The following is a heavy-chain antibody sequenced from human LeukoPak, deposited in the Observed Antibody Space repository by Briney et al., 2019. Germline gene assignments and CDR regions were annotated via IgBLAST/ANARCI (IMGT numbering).Heavy chain of an antibody. D-gene: IGHD2-2*01. Sequence: PSETLSLTCAVSGYSISSGYYWGWIRQPPGKGLEWIGSIYHSGSTYYNPSLKGRVTISVDTSKNQFSLKLSSVTAADTAVYYCARHPVVVPAPDYWGQGTLVTVSS. CDR3: ARHPVVVPAPDY. V-gene: IGHV4-38-2*01. J-gene: IGHJ4*02. CDR1: GYSISSGYY. CDR2: IYHSGST.